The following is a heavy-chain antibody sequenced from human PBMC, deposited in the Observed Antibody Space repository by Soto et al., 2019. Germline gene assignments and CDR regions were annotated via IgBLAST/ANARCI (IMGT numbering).Heavy chain of an antibody. CDR3: ARVRLDDYYDSSGYTHDY. CDR1: GGSISSYY. V-gene: IGHV4-59*01. D-gene: IGHD3-22*01. CDR2: IYYSGST. Sequence: PSETLSLTCTVSGGSISSYYWSWIRQPPGKGLEWIGYIYYSGSTNYNPSLKSRVTISVDTSKNQFSLKLSSVTAADTAVYYCARVRLDDYYDSSGYTHDYWGQGTLVTVS. J-gene: IGHJ4*02.